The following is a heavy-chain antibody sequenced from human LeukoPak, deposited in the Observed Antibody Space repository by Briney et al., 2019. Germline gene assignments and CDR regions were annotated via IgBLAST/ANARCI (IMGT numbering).Heavy chain of an antibody. Sequence: ASVKVSCKASGYTFTSYGISWVRQAPGQGLEWMGWISAYNGNTNYAQKLQGRVTMTTDTSTSTAYMELRSLRSEDTAVYYCARALSRESGYYGSGSSYYWGQGTLVTVSS. D-gene: IGHD3-10*01. CDR1: GYTFTSYG. V-gene: IGHV1-18*01. J-gene: IGHJ4*02. CDR2: ISAYNGNT. CDR3: ARALSRESGYYGSGSSYY.